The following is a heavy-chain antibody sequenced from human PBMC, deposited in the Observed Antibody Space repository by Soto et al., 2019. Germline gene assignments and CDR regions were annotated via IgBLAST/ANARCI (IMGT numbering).Heavy chain of an antibody. Sequence: EVQLVESGGGLVKPGGSLRLSCAASGFTFSSYSMNWVRQAPGKGLEWVSSISSSSSYIYYADSVKGRFTISRDNAKNSLYLQMNSLRAEDTAVYYCARDGPRLLWVGEFSPDYYYYGMDVWGQGTTVTVSS. CDR1: GFTFSSYS. V-gene: IGHV3-21*01. J-gene: IGHJ6*02. D-gene: IGHD3-10*01. CDR3: ARDGPRLLWVGEFSPDYYYYGMDV. CDR2: ISSSSSYI.